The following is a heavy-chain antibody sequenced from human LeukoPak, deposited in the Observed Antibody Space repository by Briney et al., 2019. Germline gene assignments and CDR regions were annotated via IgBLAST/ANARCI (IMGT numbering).Heavy chain of an antibody. CDR3: ARDMWYYDSSGFYFDY. CDR1: GFTFSSYA. J-gene: IGHJ4*02. V-gene: IGHV3-30-3*01. CDR2: ISYDGSNK. D-gene: IGHD3-22*01. Sequence: GGSLRLSCAASGFTFSSYAMHRVRQAPGKGLEWVAVISYDGSNKYYADSVKGRFTISRDNSKNTLYLQMNSLRAEDTAVYYCARDMWYYDSSGFYFDYWGQGTLVTVSS.